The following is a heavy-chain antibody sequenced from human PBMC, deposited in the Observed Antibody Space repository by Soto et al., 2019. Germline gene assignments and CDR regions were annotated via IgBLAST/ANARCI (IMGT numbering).Heavy chain of an antibody. CDR2: INPNSGGT. Sequence: ASVKVSCKASGYKFTTYFIHWVRQAPGHGLEWMGWINPNSGGTNYAQKFQGWVTMTRDTSISTAYMELSRLRSDDTAVYYCARDHDYRGGMDVWGQGTTVTVSS. D-gene: IGHD4-4*01. CDR3: ARDHDYRGGMDV. J-gene: IGHJ6*02. V-gene: IGHV1-2*04. CDR1: GYKFTTYF.